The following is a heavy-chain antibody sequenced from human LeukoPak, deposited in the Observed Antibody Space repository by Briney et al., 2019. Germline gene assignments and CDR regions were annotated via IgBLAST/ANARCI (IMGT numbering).Heavy chain of an antibody. CDR3: ARGSLYHYDSSGYYFDY. J-gene: IGHJ4*02. D-gene: IGHD3-22*01. CDR1: GGSISSSSYY. V-gene: IGHV4-39*01. CDR2: IYYSGST. Sequence: SETLSLTCTVSGGSISSSSYYWGWIRQPPGKGLEWIGSIYYSGSTYYNPSLKSRVTISVDTSKNQFSLKLSSVTAADTAVYYCARGSLYHYDSSGYYFDYWGQGTLVTVSS.